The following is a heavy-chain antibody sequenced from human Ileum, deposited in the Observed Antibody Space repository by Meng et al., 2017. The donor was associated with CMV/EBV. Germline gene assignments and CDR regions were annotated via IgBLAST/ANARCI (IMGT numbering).Heavy chain of an antibody. J-gene: IGHJ6*02. CDR3: ARDGGGLYLSV. V-gene: IGHV1-69*10. Sequence: SVKVSCKASGGTFSSYAISWVRQAPGQGLEWMGGIIPILGIANYAQKFQGRVTITADKSTSTAYMERSSLRSEDTAVYYCARDGGGLYLSVWGQGTTVTVSS. CDR1: GGTFSSYA. CDR2: IIPILGIA. D-gene: IGHD1-26*01.